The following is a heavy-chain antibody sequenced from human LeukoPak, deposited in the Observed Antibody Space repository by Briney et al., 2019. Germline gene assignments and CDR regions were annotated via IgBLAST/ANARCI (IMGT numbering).Heavy chain of an antibody. Sequence: GGSLRLSCAASGFTFSSYTVTWVRQAPGKGLEWGSSISGSGSTTYFADSVKGRFTISRDNSKNTLYLPMNTLISEDTPVYYCASDSTVRGSYYGMDIWGQGNTVSVSS. CDR1: GFTFSSYT. CDR2: ISGSGSTT. CDR3: ASDSTVRGSYYGMDI. J-gene: IGHJ6*02. D-gene: IGHD2-8*02. V-gene: IGHV3-23*01.